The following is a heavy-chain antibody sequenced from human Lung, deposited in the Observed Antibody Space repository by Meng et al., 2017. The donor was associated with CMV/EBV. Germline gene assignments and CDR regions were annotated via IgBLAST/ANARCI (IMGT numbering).Heavy chain of an antibody. V-gene: IGHV4-34*01. CDR2: ISRSGST. J-gene: IGHJ4*02. CDR3: ARALYCSLGPCYSWVH. CDR1: ACSLSNYS. Sequence: YACSLSNYSWPCFRQPPGKRLAWIGDISRSGSTTYTPSLASRVTISVDSSRNQVSLKVNSVTAADAAVYYCARALYCSLGPCYSWVHWGQGTLVTVSS. D-gene: IGHD2-15*01.